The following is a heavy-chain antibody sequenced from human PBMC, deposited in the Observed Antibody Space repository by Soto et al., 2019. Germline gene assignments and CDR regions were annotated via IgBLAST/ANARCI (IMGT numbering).Heavy chain of an antibody. CDR3: ARDRYSLYYAMDF. V-gene: IGHV1-46*01. D-gene: IGHD2-15*01. CDR2: INPSGGST. CDR1: GYTFSNYY. J-gene: IGHJ6*02. Sequence: ASVKVSCKASGYTFSNYYMQWVRQAPGQGLEWMGIINPSGGSTTYAQKFQGRVTMTRDTSTSTVYMELNSLRSEDTAVYYCARDRYSLYYAMDFWGQGTKVTVSS.